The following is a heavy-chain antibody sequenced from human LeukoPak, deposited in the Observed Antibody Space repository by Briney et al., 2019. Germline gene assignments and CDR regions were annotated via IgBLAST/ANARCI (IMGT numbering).Heavy chain of an antibody. CDR3: ARMFGGNYYGYYFDN. CDR1: GFIVNNYY. D-gene: IGHD5-12*01. CDR2: LYSGGMT. J-gene: IGHJ4*02. Sequence: PGGSLRLSCSASGFIVNNYYMTWVRQAPGKGLECVSILYSGGMTYCADSVKGRFTISADNSKNTVNLQMNSLRVEDTAIYYCARMFGGNYYGYYFDNWGQGSMLTVSS. V-gene: IGHV3-53*01.